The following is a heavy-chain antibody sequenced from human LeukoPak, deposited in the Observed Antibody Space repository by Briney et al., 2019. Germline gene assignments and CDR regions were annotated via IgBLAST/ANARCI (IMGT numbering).Heavy chain of an antibody. CDR1: GGSISNSTNF. D-gene: IGHD3-9*01. Sequence: SGTLSLTCTVSGGSISNSTNFWGWIRQPPGKEMEWIGSLYHSGRTYYNPSLKSRVAISEDSSKNQISLKMTSVTVADTAVYYCAREFYDISAGYSAQGDVFDVWGQGTVVTVSS. CDR3: AREFYDISAGYSAQGDVFDV. J-gene: IGHJ3*01. CDR2: LYHSGRT. V-gene: IGHV4-39*07.